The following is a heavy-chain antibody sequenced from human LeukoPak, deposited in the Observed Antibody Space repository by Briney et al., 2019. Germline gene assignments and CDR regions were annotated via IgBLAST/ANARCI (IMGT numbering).Heavy chain of an antibody. J-gene: IGHJ4*02. CDR2: ISYDGSNN. CDR3: VMRESYVSSGWYDLDY. CDR1: GFTFSSYA. D-gene: IGHD6-19*01. Sequence: GGSLRLSCAASGFTFSSYAMHWVRQAPRKGLEWVAVISYDGSNNYYADSGNGRFTISRDNSNNTLYRQMNSLRAEDTAVYYGVMRESYVSSGWYDLDYWGQGTLVTVSS. V-gene: IGHV3-30-3*01.